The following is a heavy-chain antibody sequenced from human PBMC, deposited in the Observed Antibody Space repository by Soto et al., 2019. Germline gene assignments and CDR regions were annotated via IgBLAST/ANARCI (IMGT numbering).Heavy chain of an antibody. D-gene: IGHD2-15*01. V-gene: IGHV3-30*09. CDR2: ISFDGKKS. J-gene: IGHJ1*01. CDR3: ASPAYCRGGSCCTGPKYFQH. CDR1: GFVLSGYA. Sequence: QVQLVESGGGVVQPGGSLRLSCAASGFVLSGYAMHWVRQAPGKGLEWVAVISFDGKKSYYADSVKGRFAISRDTSQNTVVLQMNSLRPADTAVYYCASPAYCRGGSCCTGPKYFQHWGQGALVTVSS.